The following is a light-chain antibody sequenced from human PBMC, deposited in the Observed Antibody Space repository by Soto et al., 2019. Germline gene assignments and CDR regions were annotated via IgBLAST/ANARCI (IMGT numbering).Light chain of an antibody. CDR3: QQYNSYSMT. V-gene: IGKV1-5*01. Sequence: DIQMTQSPSTLSASVGDRVTITCRASQSISSWLAWYQQKPGKDPKLLIYDATSLESGVTSRFSGSGSGTEFTLTISSLKPDDFATYYYQQYNSYSMTFGQGTKLEIK. CDR2: DAT. J-gene: IGKJ1*01. CDR1: QSISSW.